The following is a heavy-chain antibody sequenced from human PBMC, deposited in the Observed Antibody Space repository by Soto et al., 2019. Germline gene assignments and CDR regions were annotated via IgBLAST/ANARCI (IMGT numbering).Heavy chain of an antibody. J-gene: IGHJ5*02. Sequence: KTSETLSLTCTVSGGSISSYYWSWIRQPPGKGLEWIGYIYYSGSTNYNPSLKSRVTISVDTSKNQFSLKLSSVTAADTAVYYCARYRIAAAGTRWFDPWGQRTLVTVSS. CDR3: ARYRIAAAGTRWFDP. CDR2: IYYSGST. D-gene: IGHD6-13*01. CDR1: GGSISSYY. V-gene: IGHV4-59*01.